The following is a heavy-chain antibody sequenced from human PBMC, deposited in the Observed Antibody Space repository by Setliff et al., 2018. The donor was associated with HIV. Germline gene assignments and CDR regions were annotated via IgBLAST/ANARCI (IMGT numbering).Heavy chain of an antibody. CDR2: INHSGST. CDR3: GRLETGPATSAYGPFNS. Sequence: SETLSLTCSVSGASISSYYWTWIRQPPGKGLEWIGEINHSGSTNYNPSLKNRVTISADTSKNHLSLKLTSLTAADTAVYYCGRLETGPATSAYGPFNSWGQGKMVTVSS. V-gene: IGHV4-34*01. D-gene: IGHD4-17*01. CDR1: GASISSYY. J-gene: IGHJ4*02.